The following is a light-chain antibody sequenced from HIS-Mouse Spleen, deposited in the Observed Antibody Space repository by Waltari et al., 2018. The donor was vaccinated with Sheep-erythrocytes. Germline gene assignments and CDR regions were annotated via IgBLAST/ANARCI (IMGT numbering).Light chain of an antibody. CDR1: QSVLYSSNNKNY. CDR2: WAS. V-gene: IGKV4-1*01. CDR3: QQYYSTLT. J-gene: IGKJ4*01. Sequence: DIVMTQSPDSLAVSLGERATINCKSSQSVLYSSNNKNYLTWYQQKPGLPPKLLIYWASTRESGVPDRFSGSWSGTDFTLTISSLQAEDVAVYYCQQYYSTLTFGGGTKVEIK.